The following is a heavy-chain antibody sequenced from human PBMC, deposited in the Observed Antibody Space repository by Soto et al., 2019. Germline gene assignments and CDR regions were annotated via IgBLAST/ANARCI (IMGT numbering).Heavy chain of an antibody. CDR3: ASLYQLRYFDWLKFDY. J-gene: IGHJ4*02. CDR1: GGSISSSRYY. Sequence: SETLSLTCTVSGGSISSSRYYWGWNRQPPGKGLEWIGSIYYSGSTYYNPSLKSRVTISVDTSKNQFSLKLSSVTAADTAVYYCASLYQLRYFDWLKFDYWGQGTLVTVS. D-gene: IGHD3-9*01. CDR2: IYYSGST. V-gene: IGHV4-39*01.